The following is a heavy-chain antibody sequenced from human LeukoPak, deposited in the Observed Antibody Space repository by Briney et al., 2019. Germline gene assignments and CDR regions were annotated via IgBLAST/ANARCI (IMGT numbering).Heavy chain of an antibody. CDR1: GGSISSSSYY. V-gene: IGHV4-39*07. Sequence: PSETLSLTCTVSGGSISSSSYYWGWIRQPPGKGLEWIGSIYYSGSTYYNPSLKSRVTISVDTSKNQFSLKLSSVTAADTAVYYCARGPVVRSGFGYYWGQGTLVTVSS. CDR3: ARGPVVRSGFGYY. CDR2: IYYSGST. D-gene: IGHD3-22*01. J-gene: IGHJ4*02.